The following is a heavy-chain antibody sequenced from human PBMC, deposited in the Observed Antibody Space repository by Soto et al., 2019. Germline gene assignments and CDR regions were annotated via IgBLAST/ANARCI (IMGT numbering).Heavy chain of an antibody. Sequence: QPGGSLRLSCAASGFTFSSYGMHWVRQAPGKGLEWVAVISYDGSNKYYADSVKGRFTISRDNSKNTLYLQMNSLRAEDTAVCYCCHPYSSSWSDYYYGMDVWGQGTTVTVSS. D-gene: IGHD6-13*01. CDR2: ISYDGSNK. CDR1: GFTFSSYG. V-gene: IGHV3-30*03. J-gene: IGHJ6*02. CDR3: CHPYSSSWSDYYYGMDV.